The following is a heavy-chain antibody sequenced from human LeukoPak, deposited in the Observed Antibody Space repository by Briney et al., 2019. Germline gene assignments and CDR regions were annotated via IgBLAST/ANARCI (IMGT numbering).Heavy chain of an antibody. CDR1: GYTFTDYY. Sequence: GASVKVSCKASGYTFTDYYMHWVRQAPGQGLEWMGRINPDSGGTNYIQRFQGRVTMTRDTSISTAYLELTWLRSDDTAVYYCAGAAYTGAWYVYWGPGTLVTVSS. CDR2: INPDSGGT. CDR3: AGAAYTGAWYVY. J-gene: IGHJ4*02. D-gene: IGHD6-19*01. V-gene: IGHV1-2*06.